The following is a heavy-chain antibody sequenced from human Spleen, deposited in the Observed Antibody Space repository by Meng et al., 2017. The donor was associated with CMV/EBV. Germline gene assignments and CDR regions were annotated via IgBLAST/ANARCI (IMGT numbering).Heavy chain of an antibody. CDR2: INPSGGST. CDR1: GYTFTSYY. V-gene: IGHV1-46*01. CDR3: ARAGSVVPAAIDQFIYYYYGMDV. Sequence: ASVKGSCKASGYTFTSYYMHWVRQAPGQGLEWMGIINPSGGSTSYAQKFQGRVTMTRDTSTSTVYMELSSLRSEDTAVYYCARAGSVVPAAIDQFIYYYYGMDVWGQGTTVTVSS. J-gene: IGHJ6*02. D-gene: IGHD2-2*01.